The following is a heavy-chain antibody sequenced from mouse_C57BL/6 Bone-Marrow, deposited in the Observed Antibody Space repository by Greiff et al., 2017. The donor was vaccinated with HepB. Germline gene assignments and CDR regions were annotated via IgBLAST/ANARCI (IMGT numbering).Heavy chain of an antibody. CDR2: ISSGGSYT. D-gene: IGHD4-1*01. J-gene: IGHJ4*01. CDR1: GFTFSSYG. V-gene: IGHV5-6*01. CDR3: ARFELGRAMDY. Sequence: EVNVVESGGDLVKPGGSLKLSCAASGFTFSSYGMSWVRQTPDKRLEWVATISSGGSYTYYPDSVKGRFTISRDNAKNTLYLQMSSLKSEDTAMYYCARFELGRAMDYWGQGTSVTVSS.